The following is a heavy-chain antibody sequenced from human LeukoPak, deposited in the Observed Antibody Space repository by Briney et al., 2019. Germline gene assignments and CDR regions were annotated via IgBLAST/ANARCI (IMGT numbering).Heavy chain of an antibody. D-gene: IGHD5-24*01. CDR3: ARHFGGYNYFDY. Sequence: SETLSLTCTVSGGSISSSSYYWGWIRQPPGKGLEWIGSIYYSGSTYYNPSLKSRVTISVDTSKNQFSLRLSSVTAADTAVYYCARHFGGYNYFDYWGQGTLVTVSS. J-gene: IGHJ4*02. V-gene: IGHV4-39*01. CDR1: GGSISSSSYY. CDR2: IYYSGST.